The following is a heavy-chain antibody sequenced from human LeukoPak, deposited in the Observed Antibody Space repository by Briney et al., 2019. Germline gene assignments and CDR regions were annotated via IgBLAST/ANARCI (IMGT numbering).Heavy chain of an antibody. CDR1: GFTFSSYA. Sequence: PGGSLRLSCAVSGFTFSSYAMSWVRQAPGKGLECVSIITGGGNIMYYAGSVKGRLTISRDNSKNTVYLQMNSLRAEDTAVYYCARTLGEQWLVEDAFDIWGQGTMVTVSS. CDR2: ITGGGNIM. D-gene: IGHD6-19*01. V-gene: IGHV3-23*01. CDR3: ARTLGEQWLVEDAFDI. J-gene: IGHJ3*02.